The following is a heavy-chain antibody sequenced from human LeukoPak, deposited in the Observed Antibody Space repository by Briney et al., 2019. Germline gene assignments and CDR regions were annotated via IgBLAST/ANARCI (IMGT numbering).Heavy chain of an antibody. Sequence: QTGGSLRLSCAASGFTFSSYAMSWVRQAPGKGLEWVSAISGSGGSTYYADSVKGRFTISRDNAKNSLYLQMNSLRAEDTAVYYCARENARIAAELDYWGQGTLATVSS. J-gene: IGHJ4*02. CDR2: ISGSGGST. D-gene: IGHD6-13*01. CDR1: GFTFSSYA. CDR3: ARENARIAAELDY. V-gene: IGHV3-23*01.